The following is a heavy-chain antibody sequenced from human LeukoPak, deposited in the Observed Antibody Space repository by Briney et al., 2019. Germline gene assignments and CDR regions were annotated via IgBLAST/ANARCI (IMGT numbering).Heavy chain of an antibody. CDR1: GFTVSSNY. Sequence: PGGSLRLSCAASGFTVSSNYMSWVRQAPGKGLEWVSVIYSGGSTYYADSVKGRFTISRDNSKNTLYLQMNSLRAEDTAVYYCAPLGAVRGVDAFDIWGQGTMVTVSS. CDR3: APLGAVRGVDAFDI. CDR2: IYSGGST. D-gene: IGHD3-16*01. J-gene: IGHJ3*02. V-gene: IGHV3-53*01.